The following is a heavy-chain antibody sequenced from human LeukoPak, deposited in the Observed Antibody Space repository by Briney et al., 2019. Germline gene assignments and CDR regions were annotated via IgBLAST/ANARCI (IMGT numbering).Heavy chain of an antibody. Sequence: SVKVSCKASGGTFSSYAISWVRQAPGQGLEWMGGIIPIFGTANYAQKFQGRVTITADESTSTAYMELSSLRSEDTAVYYCARDPVTPELTFDYWGQGTLVTVSS. V-gene: IGHV1-69*01. CDR2: IIPIFGTA. D-gene: IGHD1-14*01. J-gene: IGHJ4*02. CDR1: GGTFSSYA. CDR3: ARDPVTPELTFDY.